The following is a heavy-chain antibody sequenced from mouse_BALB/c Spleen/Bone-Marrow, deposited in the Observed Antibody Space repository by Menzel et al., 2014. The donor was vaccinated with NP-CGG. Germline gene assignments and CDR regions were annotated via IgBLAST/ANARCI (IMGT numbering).Heavy chain of an antibody. D-gene: IGHD1-1*01. CDR2: ISDGGSYT. J-gene: IGHJ2*01. V-gene: IGHV5-4*02. CDR1: GFTFSDYY. CDR3: ARGSSYFDY. Sequence: DVKLVESGGGLVKPGGSLKLSCAASGFTFSDYYMYWVRQTPGKRLGWVATISDGGSYTYYPDSVKGRFTISRDNAKNNLYLQMSSLKSEDTAMYYCARGSSYFDYWGQGTTLTVSS.